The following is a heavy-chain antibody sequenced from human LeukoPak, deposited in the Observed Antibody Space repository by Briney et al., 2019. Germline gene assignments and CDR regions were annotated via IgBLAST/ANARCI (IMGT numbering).Heavy chain of an antibody. J-gene: IGHJ4*02. Sequence: SETLSLTCTVSGGSISNSGCYWGWIRQPPGKGLEWIGSIYYSGSTYYNPPLESRVTISVDTSKNQFSLKLSSVTAADTAVYYCARDSPSGSNHHFDYWGQGTLVTVSS. D-gene: IGHD3-10*01. CDR2: IYYSGST. CDR3: ARDSPSGSNHHFDY. CDR1: GGSISNSGCY. V-gene: IGHV4-39*07.